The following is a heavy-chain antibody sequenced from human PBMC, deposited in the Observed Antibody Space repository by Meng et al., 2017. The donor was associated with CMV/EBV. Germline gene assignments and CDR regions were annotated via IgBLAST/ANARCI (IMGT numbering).Heavy chain of an antibody. CDR3: ARVTSVAYYFDY. Sequence: CKASGYTFSGYYMHWVRQAPGQGLEWMGWINPNSGGTNYAQKFQGRVTMTRDTSISTAYMELSRLRSDDTAVYYCARVTSVAYYFDYWGQGTLVTVSS. D-gene: IGHD3-16*01. J-gene: IGHJ4*02. CDR2: INPNSGGT. V-gene: IGHV1-2*02. CDR1: GYTFSGYY.